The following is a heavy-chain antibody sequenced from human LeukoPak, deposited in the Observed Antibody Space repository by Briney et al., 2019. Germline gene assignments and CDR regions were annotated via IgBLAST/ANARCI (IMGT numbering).Heavy chain of an antibody. J-gene: IGHJ4*02. CDR3: AGGGYSSGLLDY. D-gene: IGHD6-19*01. CDR1: GGTFSGYA. CDR2: IIPIFGTA. V-gene: IGHV1-69*01. Sequence: SSVKVSCKASGGTFSGYAISWVRQAPGQGLEWMGGIIPIFGTANYAQKFQGRVTITADESTSTAYMELSSLRSEDTAVYYCAGGGYSSGLLDYWGQGTLVTVSS.